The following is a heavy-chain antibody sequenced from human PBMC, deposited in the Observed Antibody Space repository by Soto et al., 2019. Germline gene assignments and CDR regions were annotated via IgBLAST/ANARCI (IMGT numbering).Heavy chain of an antibody. J-gene: IGHJ4*02. D-gene: IGHD3-22*01. V-gene: IGHV3-23*01. CDR2: ISGSGDRT. CDR3: VKDDGGYPSTEPL. Sequence: EVQLLESGGGLVQPGGSLRLSCAASGITISNYPMSWFRQAPGKGLDWVSGISGSGDRTYYADSAKGRFTISKDISKNSLSLQLDSLGVEDTAVYFCVKDDGGYPSTEPLWGQGTLVTVSS. CDR1: GITISNYP.